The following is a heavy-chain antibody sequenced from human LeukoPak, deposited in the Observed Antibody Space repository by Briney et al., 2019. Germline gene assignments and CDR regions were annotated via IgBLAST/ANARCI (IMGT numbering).Heavy chain of an antibody. Sequence: SETLSLTCTVSGGSISSYYWSWIRQPPGKGLEWIGYIYYSGSTSHNPSLKSRVTISLDTSKNQFSLNLSSVTAADTAFYYCAESYKKQYAFDIWGQGTMVTVSS. V-gene: IGHV4-59*01. J-gene: IGHJ3*02. CDR2: IYYSGST. CDR3: AESYKKQYAFDI. D-gene: IGHD1-1*01. CDR1: GGSISSYY.